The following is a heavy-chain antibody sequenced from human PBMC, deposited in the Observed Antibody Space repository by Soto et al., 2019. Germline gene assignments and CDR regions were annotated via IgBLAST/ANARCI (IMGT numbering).Heavy chain of an antibody. Sequence: ASVTVSCQASGSTFASFDINWVRQAPGQGLEWMGWMNASNGNTDNSQKFQGRVTITRDTSASTAYMELSSLRSEDTAVYYCARTAVADLYYFDYWGQGTLVTVSS. CDR1: GSTFASFD. D-gene: IGHD6-19*01. V-gene: IGHV1-3*01. CDR3: ARTAVADLYYFDY. CDR2: MNASNGNT. J-gene: IGHJ4*02.